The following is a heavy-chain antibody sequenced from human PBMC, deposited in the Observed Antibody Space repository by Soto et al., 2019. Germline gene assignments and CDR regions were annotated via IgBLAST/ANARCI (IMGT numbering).Heavy chain of an antibody. Sequence: QVQLVQSGAEVKKPGSSVKVSCKASGGTFSGYGISWVRQAPGQGLEWMGRIFPIDEIANSAQKFQGRVTITADTSTTTAYMELSSLRSDDTAVYYCARHGANPLSAFHAFDFWGQGTMVTVSS. V-gene: IGHV1-69*02. J-gene: IGHJ3*01. CDR3: ARHGANPLSAFHAFDF. CDR2: IFPIDEIA. CDR1: GGTFSGYG. D-gene: IGHD4-17*01.